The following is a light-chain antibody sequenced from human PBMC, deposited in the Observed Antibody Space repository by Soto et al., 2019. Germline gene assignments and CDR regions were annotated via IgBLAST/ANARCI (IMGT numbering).Light chain of an antibody. CDR1: QSVLYSSNNKNY. J-gene: IGKJ1*01. CDR3: QQYYSNSPT. V-gene: IGKV4-1*01. CDR2: WAS. Sequence: DIVMTQSPDSLAVSLGERATINCRSSQSVLYSSNNKNYLAWYQQKPGQPPQLLIYWASTRESGVPDRFSGSGSGTECTLTISSLQAEDVAVYYCQQYYSNSPTFGQGTKVEIK.